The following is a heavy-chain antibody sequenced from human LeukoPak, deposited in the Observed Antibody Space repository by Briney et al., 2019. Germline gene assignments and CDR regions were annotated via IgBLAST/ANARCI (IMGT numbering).Heavy chain of an antibody. D-gene: IGHD4-17*01. CDR1: GGTFSSYA. CDR2: IIPIFGTA. Sequence: SVKVSCKASGGTFSSYAISWVRQAPGQGLEWMGGIIPIFGTANYAQKLQGRVTMTTDTSTSTAYMELRSLRSDDTAVYYCARDFFYGPAVDYWGQGTLVTVSS. V-gene: IGHV1-69*05. CDR3: ARDFFYGPAVDY. J-gene: IGHJ4*02.